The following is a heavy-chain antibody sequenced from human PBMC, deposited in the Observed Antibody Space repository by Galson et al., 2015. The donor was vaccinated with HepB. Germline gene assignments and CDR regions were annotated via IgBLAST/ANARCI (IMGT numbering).Heavy chain of an antibody. CDR2: MRSKAYGGTT. Sequence: SLRLSCAASGFSFGDYAISWFRQAPGKGLEWVGLMRSKAYGGTTKYAASVKGRFTISRDDSKSIAYLQMNSLKTEDTAVYYCTRFYDTSGYDFYYYYNYMDVWGKGTTITVSS. D-gene: IGHD3-22*01. J-gene: IGHJ6*03. V-gene: IGHV3-49*03. CDR1: GFSFGDYA. CDR3: TRFYDTSGYDFYYYYNYMDV.